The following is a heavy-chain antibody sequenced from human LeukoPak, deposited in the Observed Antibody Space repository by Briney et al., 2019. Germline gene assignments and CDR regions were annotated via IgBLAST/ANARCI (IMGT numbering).Heavy chain of an antibody. Sequence: HPGGSLRLSCVASGFTFSSYSLTWVRQTPEKGLALVSIIGGPGAPTFYADSVEGRFTISRDNSKNTVYLQMNSLRAEDTALYFCARGATRATRHFDLWGRGTLVTVSS. V-gene: IGHV3-23*01. CDR3: ARGATRATRHFDL. D-gene: IGHD2-15*01. CDR2: IGGPGAPT. J-gene: IGHJ2*01. CDR1: GFTFSSYS.